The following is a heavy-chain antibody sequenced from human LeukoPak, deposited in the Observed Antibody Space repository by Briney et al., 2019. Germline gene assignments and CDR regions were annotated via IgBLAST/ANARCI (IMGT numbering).Heavy chain of an antibody. Sequence: PGGSLRLSCAASGFIFSNTWMAWVRQAPGKGPEWVAYINQDGGETNYVDSVRGRFTVSRDNVKNSLYLQMNSLRADDTALYYCATSAGXSGGNXGQGALVTVSS. CDR1: GFIFSNTW. CDR2: INQDGGET. J-gene: IGHJ4*02. D-gene: IGHD3-10*01. CDR3: ATSAGXSGGN. V-gene: IGHV3-7*03.